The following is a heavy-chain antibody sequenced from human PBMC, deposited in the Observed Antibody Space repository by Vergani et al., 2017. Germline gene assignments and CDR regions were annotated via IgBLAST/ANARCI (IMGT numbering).Heavy chain of an antibody. Sequence: QVQLVESGGGVVQPGRSLRLSCAASGFTFSSYGMHWVRQAPGKGLEWVAVIWYDGSNKYYADSVKGRFTISRDNSKNTLYLQMNSLRAEDTAVYYCASNSGGYYGSGDDYWGQGTLVTVSS. CDR3: ASNSGGYYGSGDDY. CDR2: IWYDGSNK. D-gene: IGHD3-10*01. J-gene: IGHJ4*02. V-gene: IGHV3-33*01. CDR1: GFTFSSYG.